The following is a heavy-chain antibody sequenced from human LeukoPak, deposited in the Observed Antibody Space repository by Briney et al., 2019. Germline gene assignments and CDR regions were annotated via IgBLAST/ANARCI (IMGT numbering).Heavy chain of an antibody. J-gene: IGHJ5*02. CDR2: IRDDGSEK. Sequence: GESLRLSCAASGFIFSNHWMSWVRQAPGKGLEWVANIRDDGSEKYYVDSVKGRFTVSRDNVKNSLFLQMNSLRVDDTAVYYCAKSGSSVFWSWGQGTLVTVSS. V-gene: IGHV3-7*03. CDR3: AKSGSSVFWS. D-gene: IGHD3-3*02. CDR1: GFIFSNHW.